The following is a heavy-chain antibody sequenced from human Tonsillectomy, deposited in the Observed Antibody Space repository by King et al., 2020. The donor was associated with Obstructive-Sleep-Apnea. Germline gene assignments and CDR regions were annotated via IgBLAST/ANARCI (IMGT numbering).Heavy chain of an antibody. CDR3: ARSTPPYCSGGSCGGFDY. D-gene: IGHD2-15*01. CDR1: GGSISSGGYY. Sequence: VQLQESGPGLVKPSQTLSLTCTVSGGSISSGGYYWSWIRQHPGKGLECIGYIYYRGSTYYNPSLNSRVTISVDTSKNQFSLKLSSVTAADTAVYYCARSTPPYCSGGSCGGFDYWGQGTLVTVSS. CDR2: IYYRGST. J-gene: IGHJ4*02. V-gene: IGHV4-31*03.